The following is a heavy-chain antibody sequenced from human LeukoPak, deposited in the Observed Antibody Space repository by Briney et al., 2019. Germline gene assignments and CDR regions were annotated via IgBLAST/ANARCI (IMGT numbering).Heavy chain of an antibody. J-gene: IGHJ4*02. CDR2: ISGSGSTI. CDR3: ARGSGSFSGGFDY. D-gene: IGHD1-26*01. V-gene: IGHV3-48*03. Sequence: GGSLRLSCAASGFTFSSYEMNWVRQAPGKGLEWVSYISGSGSTIHYADSVKGRFTISRDNSKNTLYLQMNSLRAEDTAVYYCARGSGSFSGGFDYWGQGTLVTVSS. CDR1: GFTFSSYE.